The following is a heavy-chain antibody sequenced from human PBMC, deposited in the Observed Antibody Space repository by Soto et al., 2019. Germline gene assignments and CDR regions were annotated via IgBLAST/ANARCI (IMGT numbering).Heavy chain of an antibody. D-gene: IGHD1-26*01. J-gene: IGHJ4*02. CDR2: GST. CDR3: ARGGVGAKQLD. V-gene: IGHV4-59*09. Sequence: GSTNYNPSLKSRVTISVDTSKNQFSLKLSSVTAADTAVYYCARGGVGAKQLDWGQGTLVTVSS.